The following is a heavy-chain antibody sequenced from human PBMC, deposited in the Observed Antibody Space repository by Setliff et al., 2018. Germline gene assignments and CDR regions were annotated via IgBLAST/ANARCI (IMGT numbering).Heavy chain of an antibody. J-gene: IGHJ4*02. Sequence: SETLSLTCAVYGDSFSDYYWSWIRQPPGKGLEWIEEINHRGSTNYSPSLRSRVTMSVDTSKNQFSLKLTSVTAADTAVYYCARDPGVHSGTWCLDSWGQGTQVTVSS. CDR2: INHRGST. CDR1: GDSFSDYY. D-gene: IGHD2-8*01. CDR3: ARDPGVHSGTWCLDS. V-gene: IGHV4-34*01.